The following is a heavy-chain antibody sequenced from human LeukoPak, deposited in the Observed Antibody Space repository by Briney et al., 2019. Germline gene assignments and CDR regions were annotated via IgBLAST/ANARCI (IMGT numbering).Heavy chain of an antibody. J-gene: IGHJ6*02. D-gene: IGHD2-15*01. CDR1: GGSINNYY. V-gene: IGHV4-59*08. CDR3: ALYCRLSSNCGYYGMDV. Sequence: SETLSLTCIVSGGSINNYYWSWIRQPPGKGLEWIGEAPFSGSTNYNPSLTSRVTISADTPRNQFSLKLSSVTAADTAVYYCALYCRLSSNCGYYGMDVWGQGTTVTVSS. CDR2: APFSGST.